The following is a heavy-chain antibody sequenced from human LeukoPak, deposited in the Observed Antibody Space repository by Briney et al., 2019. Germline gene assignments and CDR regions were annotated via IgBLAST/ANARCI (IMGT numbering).Heavy chain of an antibody. CDR1: GGSFSGYY. D-gene: IGHD3-22*01. CDR3: ARGHSSGPDY. J-gene: IGHJ4*02. CDR2: IDHSGST. Sequence: SETLSLTCAVYGGSFSGYYWSWIRQPPGKGLEWIGEIDHSGSTNYNPSLKSRVTISVDTSKNQFSLKLSSVTAADTAVYYCARGHSSGPDYWGQGTLVTVSS. V-gene: IGHV4-34*01.